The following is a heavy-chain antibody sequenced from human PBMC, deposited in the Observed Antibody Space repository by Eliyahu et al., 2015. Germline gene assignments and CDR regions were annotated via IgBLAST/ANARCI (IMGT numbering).Heavy chain of an antibody. CDR2: TYYRSKWYN. Sequence: QVQLQQSGPGLVKPSQTLSLTCAIXGDSVXSNSXAWNWIRQSPXRGLEWLGRTYYRSKWYNDYAVSVKSRITINPDTSKNQFSLQLNSVTPEDTAVYYCARGTAYWYGGDNWYFDLWGRGTLVTVSS. CDR1: GDSVXSNSXA. CDR3: ARGTAYWYGGDNWYFDL. J-gene: IGHJ2*01. D-gene: IGHD3-16*01. V-gene: IGHV6-1*01.